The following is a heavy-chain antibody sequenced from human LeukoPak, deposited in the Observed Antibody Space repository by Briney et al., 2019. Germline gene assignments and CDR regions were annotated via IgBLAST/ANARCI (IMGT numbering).Heavy chain of an antibody. J-gene: IGHJ4*02. Sequence: PGGSLRLSCAASGFTFSGFSMSWVRQSPEKGLEWVSSLYPNSNKVYYADSVKGRFTISRDNSKNTLILQMSNLRAEDTAIYYCAKDRLPDSAWSLDSWGRGTLVTVSS. CDR3: AKDRLPDSAWSLDS. V-gene: IGHV3-23*01. CDR1: GFTFSGFS. CDR2: LYPNSNKV. D-gene: IGHD6-19*01.